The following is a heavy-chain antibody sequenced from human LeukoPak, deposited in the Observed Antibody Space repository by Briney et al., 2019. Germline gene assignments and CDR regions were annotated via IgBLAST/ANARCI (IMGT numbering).Heavy chain of an antibody. CDR2: IYYSGST. CDR3: ARCHRFLAYCGGDCYPYAFDI. J-gene: IGHJ3*02. V-gene: IGHV4-59*01. Sequence: SETLSLTCTVSGGSISSYYWSWIRQPPGKGLEWIGYIYYSGSTNYNPSLKSRVTISVDTSKNQFSLKLSSVTAADTAVYYCARCHRFLAYCGGDCYPYAFDIWGQGTMVTVSS. CDR1: GGSISSYY. D-gene: IGHD2-21*02.